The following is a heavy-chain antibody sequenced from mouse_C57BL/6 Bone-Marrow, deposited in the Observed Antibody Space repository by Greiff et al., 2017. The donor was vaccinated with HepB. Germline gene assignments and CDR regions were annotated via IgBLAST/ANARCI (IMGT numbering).Heavy chain of an antibody. V-gene: IGHV1-80*01. CDR1: GYAFSSYW. J-gene: IGHJ2*01. CDR2: IYPGDGDT. Sequence: VKLMESGAELVKPGASVKISCKASGYAFSSYWMNWVKQRPGKGLEWIGQIYPGDGDTNYNGKFKGKATLTADKSSSTAYMQLSSLTSEDSAVYFCARGFGTTVVATNFLDYWGQGTTLTVSS. D-gene: IGHD1-1*01. CDR3: ARGFGTTVVATNFLDY.